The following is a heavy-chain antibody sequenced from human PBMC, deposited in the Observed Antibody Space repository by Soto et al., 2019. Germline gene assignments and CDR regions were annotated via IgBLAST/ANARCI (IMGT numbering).Heavy chain of an antibody. D-gene: IGHD1-1*01. Sequence: GGSXRLSCEFSGFIVRNNYMHWVRQAPGKGLEWVAITYKNCESDFADSVKGRVAMSRESPTNTVVLQMKKLRVEDTDVYYCETAKYGNKATDSWGQGTLVTVSS. CDR3: ETAKYGNKATDS. CDR1: GFIVRNNY. J-gene: IGHJ5*01. CDR2: TYKNCES. V-gene: IGHV3-53*01.